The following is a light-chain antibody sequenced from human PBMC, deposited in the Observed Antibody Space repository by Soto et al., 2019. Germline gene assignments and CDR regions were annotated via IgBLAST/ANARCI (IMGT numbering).Light chain of an antibody. V-gene: IGKV1-9*01. Sequence: EIQLTQSPSFLSASVGDRVTIPCRASQGISSYLAWYQRKPGKAPKLLIYEASNLQSGVPSRFSGSGSGTEFALTISGLQPDDFASYYCQQFNSYPITFGQGTRLEIK. CDR3: QQFNSYPIT. CDR1: QGISSY. J-gene: IGKJ5*01. CDR2: EAS.